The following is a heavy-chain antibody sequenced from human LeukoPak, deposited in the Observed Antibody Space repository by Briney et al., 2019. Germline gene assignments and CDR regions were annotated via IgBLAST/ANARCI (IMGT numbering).Heavy chain of an antibody. CDR2: MNPNSGNT. V-gene: IGHV1-8*01. D-gene: IGHD6-19*01. J-gene: IGHJ6*02. CDR3: ARGQPEGGSGWSYSYGMDV. Sequence: GASVKVSCKASGYTFTSYDINWVRQATGQGLEWMGWMNPNSGNTGYAQKFQGRVTMTRNTSISTAYMELSSLRSEDTAVYYCARGQPEGGSGWSYSYGMDVWGQGTTVTVSS. CDR1: GYTFTSYD.